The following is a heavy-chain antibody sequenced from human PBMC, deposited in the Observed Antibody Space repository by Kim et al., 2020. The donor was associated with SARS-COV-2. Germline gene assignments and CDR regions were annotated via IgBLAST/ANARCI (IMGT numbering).Heavy chain of an antibody. CDR1: GFTFSSYA. Sequence: GGSLRLSCAASGFTFSSYAMHWVRQAPGKGLEWVAVISYDGSNKYYADSVKGRFTISRDNSKNTLYLQMNSLRAEDTAVYYCARGSGKIDYWGQGTLVTVSS. CDR3: ARGSGKIDY. CDR2: ISYDGSNK. V-gene: IGHV3-30*04. J-gene: IGHJ4*02. D-gene: IGHD1-26*01.